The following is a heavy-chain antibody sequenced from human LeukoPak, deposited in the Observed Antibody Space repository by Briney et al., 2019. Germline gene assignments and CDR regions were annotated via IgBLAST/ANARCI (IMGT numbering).Heavy chain of an antibody. V-gene: IGHV3-48*03. CDR2: ISSSGSTM. CDR3: ARDWTYYYDSSGAWELYYYYGMDV. J-gene: IGHJ6*02. D-gene: IGHD3-22*01. CDR1: GFTFSSYE. Sequence: GGSLRLSCAASGFTFSSYEMNWVRQAPGKGLEWVSYISSSGSTMYYADSVKGRFTISRDNAKNSLYLQMNSLRAEDTAVYYCARDWTYYYDSSGAWELYYYYGMDVWGQGTTVTVSS.